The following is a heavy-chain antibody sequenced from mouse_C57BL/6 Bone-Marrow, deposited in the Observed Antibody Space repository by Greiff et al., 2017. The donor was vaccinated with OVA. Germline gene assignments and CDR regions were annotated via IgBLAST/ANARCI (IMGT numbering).Heavy chain of an antibody. CDR2: INPNSVTT. Sequence: VQLQQSGPELVKSGASVKISCKASGYSFTDYHMNWVQQSNGKSLEWLGVINPNSVTTRYNQKLKGKSTLTVDQSSSTAYLPLNSLTSEDSTVYYCGSYDYDTWYFDVWGTGTTVTVSS. D-gene: IGHD2-4*01. CDR3: GSYDYDTWYFDV. CDR1: GYSFTDYH. V-gene: IGHV1-39*01. J-gene: IGHJ1*03.